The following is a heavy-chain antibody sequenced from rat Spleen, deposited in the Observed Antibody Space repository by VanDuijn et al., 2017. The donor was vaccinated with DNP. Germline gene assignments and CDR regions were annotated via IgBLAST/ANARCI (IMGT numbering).Heavy chain of an antibody. J-gene: IGHJ2*01. CDR1: GFTFSDYN. CDR2: IIYDGNKA. Sequence: EVQLVESGGGLVQPGRSMKLSCAASGFTFSDYNMAWVRQAPNKGLEWVATIIYDGNKAFYRDSVKGRLTISRDNAKSTLYLQMDSLRSEDTATYYCATHDYASWGWGQGVMVTVSS. CDR3: ATHDYASWG. V-gene: IGHV5S10*01. D-gene: IGHD1-2*01.